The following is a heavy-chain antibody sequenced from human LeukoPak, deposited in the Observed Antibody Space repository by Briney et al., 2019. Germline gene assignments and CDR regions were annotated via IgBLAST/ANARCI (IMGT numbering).Heavy chain of an antibody. D-gene: IGHD4-17*01. Sequence: ASVKVSCKASGYTFTGYYMHWVRQAPGQGLEWMGWINPNSGGTNYAQKFQGRVTMTRDTSISTAYMELSRLRSDDTAVYYCARESPGNDYGDHDSLNAFDIWGQGTMVTVSS. CDR1: GYTFTGYY. J-gene: IGHJ3*02. CDR3: ARESPGNDYGDHDSLNAFDI. V-gene: IGHV1-2*02. CDR2: INPNSGGT.